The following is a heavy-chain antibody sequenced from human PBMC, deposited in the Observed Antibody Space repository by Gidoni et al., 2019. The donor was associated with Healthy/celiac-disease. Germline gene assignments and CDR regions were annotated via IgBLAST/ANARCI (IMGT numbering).Heavy chain of an antibody. CDR3: ARDRGYCSRTSTSCRDY. D-gene: IGHD2-2*01. Sequence: QVQLQESGPGLVKPSGTLSLICAVSGGSISSSNWWNWVRQPPGKGLEWIGEIYHSGSTNYNPSLKSRVTISVDKSKNQFSLRLSSVTAADTAVYYCARDRGYCSRTSTSCRDYWGQGTLVTVSS. CDR2: IYHSGST. V-gene: IGHV4-4*02. CDR1: GGSISSSNW. J-gene: IGHJ4*02.